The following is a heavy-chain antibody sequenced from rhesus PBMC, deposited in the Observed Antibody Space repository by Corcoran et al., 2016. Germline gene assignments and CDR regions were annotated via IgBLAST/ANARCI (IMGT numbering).Heavy chain of an antibody. V-gene: IGHV3-8*01. CDR3: AKDRSYYGQFDY. J-gene: IGHJ4*01. D-gene: IGHD4-29*01. CDR2: INTAGGST. Sequence: EVQLVESGGGLVQPGGSLRLSGTGSGFPFSSYYIHWVRQAPGKGLEWVSTINTAGGSTWYTDSVKGRFTISKENAKNTLYLQMDSLRAEDTAVYYCAKDRSYYGQFDYWGQGVLVTVSS. CDR1: GFPFSSYY.